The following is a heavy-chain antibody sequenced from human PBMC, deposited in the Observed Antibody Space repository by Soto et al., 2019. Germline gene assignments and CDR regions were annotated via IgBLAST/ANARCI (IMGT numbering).Heavy chain of an antibody. D-gene: IGHD3-16*01. J-gene: IGHJ3*02. CDR2: IYSGGST. Sequence: GGSLRLSCAASGFTVSSNYMSWVRQAPGKGLEWVSVIYSGGSTYYADSVKGRFTISRDNSKNTLYLQMNSLRAEDTAVYYCAREGEEAAPQKPEVFDIWGQGTMVTVSS. CDR1: GFTVSSNY. V-gene: IGHV3-66*01. CDR3: AREGEEAAPQKPEVFDI.